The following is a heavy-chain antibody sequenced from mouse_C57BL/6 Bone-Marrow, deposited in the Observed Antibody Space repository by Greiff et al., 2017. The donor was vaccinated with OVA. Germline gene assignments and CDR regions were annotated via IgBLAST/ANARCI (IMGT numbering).Heavy chain of an antibody. V-gene: IGHV5-15*01. CDR1: GFTFSDYG. CDR2: ISNLAYSI. CDR3: ASYYDYDGGFAY. J-gene: IGHJ3*01. Sequence: EVKLMESGGGLVQPGGSLKLSCAASGFTFSDYGMAWVRQAPRKGPEWVAFISNLAYSIYYADTVTGRFTISRENAKNTLYLEMSSLRSEDTAMYYCASYYDYDGGFAYWGQGTLVTVSA. D-gene: IGHD2-4*01.